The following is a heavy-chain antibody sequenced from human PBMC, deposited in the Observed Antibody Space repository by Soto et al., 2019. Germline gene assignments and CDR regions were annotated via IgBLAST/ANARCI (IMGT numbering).Heavy chain of an antibody. D-gene: IGHD3-3*01. CDR3: ASLQYDFWSGYYTNFDY. Sequence: GGSLRLSCAASGFTFRNYAMTWARQAPGKGLEWVSAISGSGGSTYYADSVKGRFTISRDNSKNTLYLQMNSLRAEDTAVYYCASLQYDFWSGYYTNFDYWGQGTPVTVSS. CDR2: ISGSGGST. CDR1: GFTFRNYA. J-gene: IGHJ4*02. V-gene: IGHV3-23*01.